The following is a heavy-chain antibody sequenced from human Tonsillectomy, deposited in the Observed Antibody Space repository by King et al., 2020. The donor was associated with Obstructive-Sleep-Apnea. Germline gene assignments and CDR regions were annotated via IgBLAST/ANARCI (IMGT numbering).Heavy chain of an antibody. D-gene: IGHD3-22*01. CDR1: GFTFSNAW. Sequence: VQLVESGGGLVKPGGSLRLSCAASGFTFSNAWMSWVRQAPGKGLEWVGRIKSKTDGGTTDYAAPVKGRFTISRDDSKNTPYLQMNSLKTEDTAVYSCTTEVPYYDTSVQNDAFDIWGQGKMVTVSS. CDR2: IKSKTDGGTT. J-gene: IGHJ3*02. CDR3: TTEVPYYDTSVQNDAFDI. V-gene: IGHV3-15*01.